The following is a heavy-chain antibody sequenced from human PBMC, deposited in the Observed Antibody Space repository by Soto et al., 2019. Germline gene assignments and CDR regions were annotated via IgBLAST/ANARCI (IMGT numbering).Heavy chain of an antibody. J-gene: IGHJ3*02. CDR2: IYYSGST. CDR1: GGSISSGGYY. D-gene: IGHD2-2*01. V-gene: IGHV4-31*03. Sequence: QVQLQESGPGLVKPSQTLSLTCTVSGGSISSGGYYWSWIRQHPGKGLEWIGYIYYSGSTYYNPSLKSRVTISVDTSKNQFSLKLSSVTAADTAVYYCARDAVPAARVKHLETDDAFDIWGQGTMVTGSS. CDR3: ARDAVPAARVKHLETDDAFDI.